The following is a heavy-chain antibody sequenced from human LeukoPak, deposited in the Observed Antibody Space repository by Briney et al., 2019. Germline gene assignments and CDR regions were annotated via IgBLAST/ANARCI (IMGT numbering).Heavy chain of an antibody. D-gene: IGHD3-10*01. CDR1: GFTFSSYA. V-gene: IGHV3-30*04. CDR2: ISYDGSNK. Sequence: GGSLRLSCAASGFTFSSYAMHWVRQAPGKGLEWVAVISYDGSNKHYADSVKGRFTISRDNSKNTLYLQMNSLRAEDTAVYYCARGGRGYYYGSGSYVYYWGQGTLVTVSS. CDR3: ARGGRGYYYGSGSYVYY. J-gene: IGHJ4*02.